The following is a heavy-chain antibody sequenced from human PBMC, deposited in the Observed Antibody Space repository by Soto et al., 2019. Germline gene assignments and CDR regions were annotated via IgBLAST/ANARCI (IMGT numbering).Heavy chain of an antibody. CDR2: IYPGDSDT. D-gene: IGHD6-19*01. Sequence: PGESLKISCKGSGYSFTSYWIGWVRQMPGKGLEWMGIIYPGDSDTRYSPSFQGQATISADKSISTAYLQWSSLKASDTAMYYCARRVAVAGNNYYYGMDVWGQGTTVTVSS. J-gene: IGHJ6*02. CDR3: ARRVAVAGNNYYYGMDV. CDR1: GYSFTSYW. V-gene: IGHV5-51*01.